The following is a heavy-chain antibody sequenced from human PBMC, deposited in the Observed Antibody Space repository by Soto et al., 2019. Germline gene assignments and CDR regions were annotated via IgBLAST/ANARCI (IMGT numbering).Heavy chain of an antibody. D-gene: IGHD6-13*01. V-gene: IGHV6-1*01. CDR2: TYYRSKWYN. J-gene: IGHJ5*02. Sequence: QVQLQQSGPGLVKPSQTLSLTCAISGDSVSSNSAAWNWIRQSPSRGLEWLGRTYYRSKWYNDYAVCVKSQITINPDTSKNKFSMQLNSVTPEDTAVYYCARDSPGSSWELNWFDHWGQGTLVTVSS. CDR1: GDSVSSNSAA. CDR3: ARDSPGSSWELNWFDH.